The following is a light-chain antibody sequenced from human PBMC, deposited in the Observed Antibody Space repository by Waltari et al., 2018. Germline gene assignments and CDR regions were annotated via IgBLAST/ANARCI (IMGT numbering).Light chain of an antibody. CDR3: QSYDTSLSVV. CDR1: RSNIGAGYD. CDR2: GNN. J-gene: IGLJ3*02. Sequence: QSVLTQPPSVSGAPGQRVAISCTGSRSNIGAGYDVHWYQQLPRTAPKLLIYGNNKRPSGVPDLFFGSTYGTSASLAITGLQAEDEADYYCQSYDTSLSVVFGGGTKLTVL. V-gene: IGLV1-40*01.